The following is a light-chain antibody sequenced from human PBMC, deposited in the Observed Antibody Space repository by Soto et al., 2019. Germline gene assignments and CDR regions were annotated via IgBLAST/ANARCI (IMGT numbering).Light chain of an antibody. CDR2: EVS. CDR3: SSYTSSSTRV. Sequence: QSVLTHPASVAGSPGQSITISCTGTSSDVGGYNYVSWYQQHPGKAPKLMIYEVSNRPSGVSNRFSGSKSGNTASLTISGLQAEDEADYYCSSYTSSSTRVFGTGTKVTVL. J-gene: IGLJ1*01. CDR1: SSDVGGYNY. V-gene: IGLV2-14*01.